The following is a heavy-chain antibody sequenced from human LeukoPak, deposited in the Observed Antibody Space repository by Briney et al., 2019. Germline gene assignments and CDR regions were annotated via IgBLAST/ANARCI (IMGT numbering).Heavy chain of an antibody. Sequence: GGSLRLSCAASGFTFTNYAMSWVRQAPGKGLEWVSGINGSGGSTYYADSVKGRLTISRDNSKNTLYLQMNSLRAEDTAIYYGARDPRRVVPAAGFFDYWGQGTLVTVSS. CDR3: ARDPRRVVPAAGFFDY. J-gene: IGHJ4*02. CDR1: GFTFTNYA. V-gene: IGHV3-23*01. CDR2: INGSGGST. D-gene: IGHD2-2*01.